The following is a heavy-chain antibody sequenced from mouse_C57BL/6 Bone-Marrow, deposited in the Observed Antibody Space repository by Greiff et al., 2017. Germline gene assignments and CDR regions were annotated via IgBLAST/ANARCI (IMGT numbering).Heavy chain of an antibody. CDR1: GYSITSGYY. CDR3: AREWDYFDY. Sequence: DVKLQESGPGLVKPSQSLSLTCSVTGYSITSGYYWNWIRQFPGNKLEWMGYISYDGSNNYNPSLKNRISITRDTSKNQFFLKLNSVTTEDTATYYCAREWDYFDYWGQGTTLTVSS. J-gene: IGHJ2*01. V-gene: IGHV3-6*02. CDR2: ISYDGSN.